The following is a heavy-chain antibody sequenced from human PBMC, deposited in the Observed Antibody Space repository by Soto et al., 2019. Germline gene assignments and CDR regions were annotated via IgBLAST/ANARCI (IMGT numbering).Heavy chain of an antibody. D-gene: IGHD1-7*01. Sequence: SETLSLTCEVSGGSISSGAYSWSWIRQPPGKGLEWMGYIYHSGSTYYNPSLKNRVTISVDRSKNQFSLKLTSVAAADTAVYYCARNSIIGTTAFQYGLDVWGQGTTVTVSS. J-gene: IGHJ6*02. CDR2: IYHSGST. CDR3: ARNSIIGTTAFQYGLDV. V-gene: IGHV4-30-2*01. CDR1: GGSISSGAYS.